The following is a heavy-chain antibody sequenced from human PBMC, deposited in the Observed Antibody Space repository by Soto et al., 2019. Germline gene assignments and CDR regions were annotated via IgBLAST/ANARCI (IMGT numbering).Heavy chain of an antibody. CDR1: GCSIRSSSYY. CDR3: ARNSGNYYYYGMDV. D-gene: IGHD3-10*01. V-gene: IGHV4-39*01. CDR2: IYYSGST. J-gene: IGHJ6*02. Sequence: SETLSLTCTFSGCSIRSSSYYWGWIRQPPGKGLEWIGSIYYSGSTYYNPSLKSRVTISVDTSKNQFSLKLSSVTAADTAVYYCARNSGNYYYYGMDVWGQGTTVTVSS.